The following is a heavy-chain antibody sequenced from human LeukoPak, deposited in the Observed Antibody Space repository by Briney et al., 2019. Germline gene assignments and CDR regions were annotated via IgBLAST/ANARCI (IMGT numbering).Heavy chain of an antibody. CDR1: GFTFSSYA. CDR2: ISYDGSNK. Sequence: GGSLRLSCAASGFTFSSYAMHWVRQAPGKGLEWVAVISYDGSNKYYADSVKGRFTISRDNSKNTLYLQMNSLRAEDTAVYYCAESHTAMVTDVLDFDYWGQGTLVTVSS. J-gene: IGHJ4*02. V-gene: IGHV3-30*04. CDR3: AESHTAMVTDVLDFDY. D-gene: IGHD5-18*01.